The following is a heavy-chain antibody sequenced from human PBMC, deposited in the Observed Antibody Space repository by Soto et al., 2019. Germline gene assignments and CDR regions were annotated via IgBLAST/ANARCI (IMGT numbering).Heavy chain of an antibody. Sequence: SVKVSCKASGGTFSSYAISWVRQAPGQGLEWVGGIIPIFGTANYAQKFQGRVTITADESTSTAYMELSSLRSEDTAVYCCARGDYYDFWSGYYRSPEKNYYYYGMDVWGQGTTVTVSS. CDR2: IIPIFGTA. CDR1: GGTFSSYA. J-gene: IGHJ6*02. V-gene: IGHV1-69*13. CDR3: ARGDYYDFWSGYYRSPEKNYYYYGMDV. D-gene: IGHD3-3*01.